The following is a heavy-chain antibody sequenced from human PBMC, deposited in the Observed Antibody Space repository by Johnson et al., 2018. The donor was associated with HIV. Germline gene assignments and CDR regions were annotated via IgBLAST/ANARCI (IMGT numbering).Heavy chain of an antibody. J-gene: IGHJ3*02. CDR1: GFTFSNHD. Sequence: MLLVESGGGLVQPGGSLRLSCAASGFTFSNHDMHWVRQATGTRLEWVSGINTVGDTFYSGSVKGRFTISRDNAKNSLYLQVSTLTAGDTALYYCARGSYDGDSFDIWGQGTMVTVSS. CDR2: INTVGDT. CDR3: ARGSYDGDSFDI. V-gene: IGHV3-13*01. D-gene: IGHD3-10*01.